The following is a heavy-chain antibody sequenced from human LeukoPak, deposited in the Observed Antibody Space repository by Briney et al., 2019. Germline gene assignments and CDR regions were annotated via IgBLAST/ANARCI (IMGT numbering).Heavy chain of an antibody. J-gene: IGHJ4*02. D-gene: IGHD4-17*01. CDR3: MTTPADY. CDR1: GFTFSSYW. V-gene: IGHV3-7*01. CDR2: IKQDGSEK. Sequence: GGSLRLSCAASGFTFSSYWMSWVRQAAGRAREWVANIKQDGSEKYYVDSVRGRFTISRDHAKNSLYLQMNSLRAEDTAVYYCMTTPADYWGQGTLVTVSS.